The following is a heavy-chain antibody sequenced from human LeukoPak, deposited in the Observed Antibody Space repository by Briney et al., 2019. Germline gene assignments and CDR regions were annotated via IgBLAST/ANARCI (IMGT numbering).Heavy chain of an antibody. Sequence: GRSLRLSCAASGFTFADYAMHWVRQAPGKGLEWVSGISWNSGSIGYADSVKGRFTISRDNAKNSLYLQMNSLRAEDTAVYYCARFSVGSSFDYWGQGTLVTVSS. CDR1: GFTFADYA. J-gene: IGHJ4*02. D-gene: IGHD6-13*01. CDR3: ARFSVGSSFDY. V-gene: IGHV3-9*01. CDR2: ISWNSGSI.